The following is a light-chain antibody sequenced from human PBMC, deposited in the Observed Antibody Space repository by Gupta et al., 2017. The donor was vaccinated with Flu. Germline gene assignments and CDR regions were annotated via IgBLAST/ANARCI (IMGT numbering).Light chain of an antibody. Sequence: STMAAAGGDRVTITGLTRQSISNWLAWYQQKQGKAPKLLIYKASSLESGVPSRFSASRCGTKVTLTISSRQPDEFATYYYQQDNSYPPYTFGQGTKVEIK. CDR2: KAS. V-gene: IGKV1-5*03. J-gene: IGKJ2*01. CDR3: QQDNSYPPYT. CDR1: QSISNW.